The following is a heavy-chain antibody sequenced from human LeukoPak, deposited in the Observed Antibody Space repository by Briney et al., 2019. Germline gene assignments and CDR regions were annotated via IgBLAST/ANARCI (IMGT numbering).Heavy chain of an antibody. J-gene: IGHJ5*02. V-gene: IGHV3-33*08. Sequence: GGSMRLSCAASGFTFSSYGMHWVRQAPGKGLEWVAVIWYDGSNKYYADSVKGRFTISRDNSKNTLYLQMNSLRAEDTAVYYCARDPIWFDPWGQGTLVTVSS. CDR2: IWYDGSNK. CDR1: GFTFSSYG. CDR3: ARDPIWFDP.